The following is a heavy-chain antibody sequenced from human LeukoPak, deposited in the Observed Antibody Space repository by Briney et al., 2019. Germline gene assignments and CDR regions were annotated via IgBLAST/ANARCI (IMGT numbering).Heavy chain of an antibody. Sequence: ASVKVSCKASGGTFSSYAISWVRQAPGQGLEWMGRIIPILGIANYAQKFQGRVTITADKSTSTAYMELSSLRSEDTAVYYCARGATMVRGVITGGYNRFDPWGQGTLVTVSS. J-gene: IGHJ5*02. CDR2: IIPILGIA. V-gene: IGHV1-69*04. CDR1: GGTFSSYA. CDR3: ARGATMVRGVITGGYNRFDP. D-gene: IGHD3-10*01.